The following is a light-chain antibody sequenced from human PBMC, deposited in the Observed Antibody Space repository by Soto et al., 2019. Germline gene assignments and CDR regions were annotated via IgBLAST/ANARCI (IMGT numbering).Light chain of an antibody. J-gene: IGLJ1*01. V-gene: IGLV1-40*01. CDR1: ISNIGAGFD. CDR2: GNH. CDR3: QSNDSSLSGFV. Sequence: QSVLTQPPSVSWARGQRVTISCSWSISNIGAGFDVHWYQQFPGTAPKLLIFGNHNRPSGVPDRFSGSKSGTSASLAITGLQAEDEADYYCQSNDSSLSGFVFGTGTKVTVL.